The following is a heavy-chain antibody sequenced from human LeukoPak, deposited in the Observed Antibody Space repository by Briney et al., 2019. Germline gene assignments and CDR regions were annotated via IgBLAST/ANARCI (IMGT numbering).Heavy chain of an antibody. CDR1: GFVFSTRS. J-gene: IGHJ6*02. CDR3: ASGSRLWSGYVYYYYYYGMDV. CDR2: ISYDGSNK. V-gene: IGHV3-30*03. D-gene: IGHD3-3*01. Sequence: GGSLRLSCAASGFVFSTRSMNWVRQAPGKGLEWVAVISYDGSNKYYADSVKGRFTISRDNSKNTLYLQMNSLRAEDTAVYYCASGSRLWSGYVYYYYYYGMDVWGQGTTVTVSS.